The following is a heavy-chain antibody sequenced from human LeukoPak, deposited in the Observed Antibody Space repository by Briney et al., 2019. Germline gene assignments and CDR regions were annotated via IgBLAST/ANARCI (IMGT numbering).Heavy chain of an antibody. CDR2: IYYSGST. CDR3: AREKGETVDY. V-gene: IGHV4-31*03. J-gene: IGHJ4*02. CDR1: GGSISSGGYS. D-gene: IGHD1-26*01. Sequence: SETLSLTCTVSGGSISSGGYSWSWIRQHPGKGLEWIGYIYYSGSTYYNPSLESRVTISVDTSKNQFSLKLSSVTAADTAVYYCAREKGETVDYWGQGALVTVSS.